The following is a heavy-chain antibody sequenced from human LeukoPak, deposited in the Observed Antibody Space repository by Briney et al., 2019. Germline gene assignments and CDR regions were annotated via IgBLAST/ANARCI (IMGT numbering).Heavy chain of an antibody. Sequence: GGSPRLSCAASGFTFSSYAMSWVRQAPGKGLEWVSAISGSGGSTYYAASVKGRFTISRDNSKNTLYLQMNSLRAEDTAVYYCAKSSVAHFDYWGQGTLVTVSS. J-gene: IGHJ4*02. D-gene: IGHD6-19*01. CDR1: GFTFSSYA. V-gene: IGHV3-23*01. CDR3: AKSSVAHFDY. CDR2: ISGSGGST.